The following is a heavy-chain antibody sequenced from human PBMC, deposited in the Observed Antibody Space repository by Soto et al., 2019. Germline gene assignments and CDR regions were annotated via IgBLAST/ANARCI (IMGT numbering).Heavy chain of an antibody. CDR1: GFTFSSCA. J-gene: IGHJ5*02. V-gene: IGHV3-30-3*01. CDR3: VYSFRFDP. D-gene: IGHD4-4*01. Sequence: QVQLVESGGGVVQPGRSLRLSCAASGFTFSSCAMHWVRQAPGKGLEWVAVISYDGSNKYYADSVKGRFTISRDNSKNTLYLQMNSLRAEDTAVYYCVYSFRFDPWGQGTLVTVSS. CDR2: ISYDGSNK.